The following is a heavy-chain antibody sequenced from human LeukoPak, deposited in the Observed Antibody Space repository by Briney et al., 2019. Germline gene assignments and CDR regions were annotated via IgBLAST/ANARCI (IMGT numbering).Heavy chain of an antibody. J-gene: IGHJ4*02. CDR1: GFTFSSYS. V-gene: IGHV3-48*04. CDR3: SSSGYYSSDSEYYFDY. D-gene: IGHD3-22*01. Sequence: GGSLRLSCAASGFTFSSYSMNWVRQAPGKGLEWVSYISSSSSTIYYADSVKGRFTISRDNAKNSLYLQMNSLRAEDTAVYYCSSSGYYSSDSEYYFDYWGQGTLVTVSS. CDR2: ISSSSSTI.